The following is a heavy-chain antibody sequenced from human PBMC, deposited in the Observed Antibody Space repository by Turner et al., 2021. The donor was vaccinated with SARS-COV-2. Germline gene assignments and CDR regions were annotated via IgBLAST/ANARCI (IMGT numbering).Heavy chain of an antibody. D-gene: IGHD5-18*01. CDR3: ARLMDTAMDYYGTDV. J-gene: IGHJ6*02. V-gene: IGHV4-39*01. Sequence: QLQLQESGPGLVKPSETLSLTFTVAGGTISSSSYYWGWIRQPPGKGLEWIGNTYYSGSAYYNPSLKRRVTISVDPSKTQFSLKLTSVTAADTALYYCARLMDTAMDYYGTDVWGQGTTVTVSS. CDR2: TYYSGSA. CDR1: GGTISSSSYY.